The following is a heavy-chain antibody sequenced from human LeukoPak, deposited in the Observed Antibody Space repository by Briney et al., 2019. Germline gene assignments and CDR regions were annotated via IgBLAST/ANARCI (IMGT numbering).Heavy chain of an antibody. CDR3: TRDLVGATSDF. D-gene: IGHD1-26*01. V-gene: IGHV3-21*01. CDR2: ISSSSSYI. Sequence: GGSLRLSCAASGFTFSSYSMNWVRQAPGKGLEWVSSISSSSSYIYYADSVKGRFTIFRDNAKNSLYLQMNSLRAEDTAVYYCTRDLVGATSDFWGQGTLVTVSS. J-gene: IGHJ4*02. CDR1: GFTFSSYS.